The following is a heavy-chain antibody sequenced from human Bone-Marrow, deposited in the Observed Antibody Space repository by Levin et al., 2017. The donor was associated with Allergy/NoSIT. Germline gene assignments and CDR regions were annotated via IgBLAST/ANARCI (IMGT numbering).Heavy chain of an antibody. CDR2: IDPADSYT. D-gene: IGHD5-18*01. CDR1: GYSFSNYW. CDR3: ARDTVDFFDI. Sequence: ASVKVSCQGSGYSFSNYWINWVRQMPGKGLEWMGRIDPADSYTRYRPSFQGHVTFSADKSIKTAYLQWTSLKASDTAIYYCARDTVDFFDIWGQGTVVTVSS. J-gene: IGHJ3*02. V-gene: IGHV5-10-1*01.